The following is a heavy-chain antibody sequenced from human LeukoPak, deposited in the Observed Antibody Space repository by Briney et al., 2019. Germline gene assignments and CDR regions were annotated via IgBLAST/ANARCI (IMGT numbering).Heavy chain of an antibody. CDR3: AREDYYFDP. D-gene: IGHD2-15*01. CDR1: GGSITAYY. J-gene: IGHJ4*02. Sequence: SETLPLTCSVYGGSITAYYWSWIRQPPGKGLEWIGEINHSRGTKYNPSLESRVTILLDASKNEFSLNLNSVTAADTAVYYCAREDYYFDPWGQGTLVTVSS. CDR2: INHSRGT. V-gene: IGHV4-34*01.